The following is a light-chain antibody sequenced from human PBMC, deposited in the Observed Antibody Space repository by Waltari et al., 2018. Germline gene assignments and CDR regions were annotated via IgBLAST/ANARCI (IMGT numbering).Light chain of an antibody. CDR1: QSLSKS. Sequence: EIMLTQSPGTLSLSPGERATLYCRASQSLSKSLAWYQQKPGQAPRLLIYDASIRATGIPDRFSGSGYGTDFSLTISRLEPEDYAVYYCQKYGSLPATFGRGTKVEIK. J-gene: IGKJ1*01. V-gene: IGKV3-20*01. CDR2: DAS. CDR3: QKYGSLPAT.